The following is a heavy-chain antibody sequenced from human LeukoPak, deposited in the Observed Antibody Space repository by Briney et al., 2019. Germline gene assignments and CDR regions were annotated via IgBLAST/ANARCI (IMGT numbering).Heavy chain of an antibody. J-gene: IGHJ4*02. V-gene: IGHV3-53*01. CDR1: GFSVSSNY. D-gene: IGHD3-22*01. CDR3: ARGNIFRNYYDSGGSLYYFDY. Sequence: GGSLRLSCAASGFSVSSNYMNWVRQAPGKGLEWVSVIYGGGSTYYADSVKGRFTISRDNSKNTLYLQMNTLRAEDTAVYYCARGNIFRNYYDSGGSLYYFDYWGQGTLVTVSS. CDR2: IYGGGST.